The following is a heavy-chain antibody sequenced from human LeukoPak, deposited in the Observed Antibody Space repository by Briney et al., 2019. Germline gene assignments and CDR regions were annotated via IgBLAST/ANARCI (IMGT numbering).Heavy chain of an antibody. D-gene: IGHD3-3*02. CDR1: GYTFTSYG. CDR3: ARSPAFRRYYYYYYMDV. CDR2: ISAYNGNT. J-gene: IGHJ6*03. V-gene: IGHV1-18*01. Sequence: ASVKVSYKASGYTFTSYGISWVRQAPGQGLEWMGWISAYNGNTNYAQKLQGRVTMTTDTSTSTAYMELRSLRSDDTAVYYCARSPAFRRYYYYYYMDVWGKGTTVTVSS.